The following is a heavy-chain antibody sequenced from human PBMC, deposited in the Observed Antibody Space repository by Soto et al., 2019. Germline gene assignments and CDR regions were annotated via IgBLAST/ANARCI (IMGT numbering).Heavy chain of an antibody. D-gene: IGHD6-13*01. CDR2: IDWDDDK. CDR3: ARILKGIEAAGTKGWLDP. V-gene: IGHV2-70*01. J-gene: IGHJ5*02. CDR1: VVSLITSGMC. Sequence: SGPTLWNPTHTLTLTFTFSVVSLITSGMCVSCIRQPPGKALEWLELIDWDDDKYYSTSLKTRLTISKDTSKNQVVLTMTNMDPVDTPKYYCARILKGIEAAGTKGWLDPWGQGTLVTVSS.